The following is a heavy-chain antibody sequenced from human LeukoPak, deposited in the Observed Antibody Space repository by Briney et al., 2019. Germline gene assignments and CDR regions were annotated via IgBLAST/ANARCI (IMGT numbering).Heavy chain of an antibody. J-gene: IGHJ4*02. Sequence: GGSLRLSCAASGFTFIDYYMRWMRQAPGRGLEWVSYISSSGSTIYDADSVKRRFTISRDNAKKSLYLQMNSLRAEDTAVYYCASVGTTADYWGQGTLVTVSS. CDR1: GFTFIDYY. D-gene: IGHD1-1*01. V-gene: IGHV3-11*01. CDR3: ASVGTTADY. CDR2: ISSSGSTI.